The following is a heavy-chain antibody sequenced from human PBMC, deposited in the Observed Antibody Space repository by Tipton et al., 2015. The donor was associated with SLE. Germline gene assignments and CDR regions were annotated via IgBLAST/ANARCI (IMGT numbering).Heavy chain of an antibody. CDR1: GFTVSSNY. D-gene: IGHD6-13*01. Sequence: GSLRLSCAASGFTVSSNYMSWVRKAQGKGLEWVSVIYSGGSTYYADSVKGRFTISRDNSKNTLYLQMNSLRAEDTAVYYCARDRDSSWFFFDYWGQGTLVTVSS. J-gene: IGHJ4*02. CDR3: ARDRDSSWFFFDY. CDR2: IYSGGST. V-gene: IGHV3-66*02.